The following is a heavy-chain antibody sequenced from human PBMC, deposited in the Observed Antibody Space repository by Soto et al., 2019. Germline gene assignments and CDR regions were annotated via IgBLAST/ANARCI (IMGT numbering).Heavy chain of an antibody. CDR3: ARLYCSASSCYSVGGFDI. J-gene: IGHJ3*02. CDR2: LWFDGSDK. Sequence: QVQLVESGGGVVQPGRSLRLSCAASGFTFSSYGMHWVRQAPGKGLEWVALLWFDGSDKYSADSVKGRFTISRDNSKNTLYLHMNSLRAEDTAVYYCARLYCSASSCYSVGGFDIWGQGTMVTV. V-gene: IGHV3-33*03. D-gene: IGHD2-15*01. CDR1: GFTFSSYG.